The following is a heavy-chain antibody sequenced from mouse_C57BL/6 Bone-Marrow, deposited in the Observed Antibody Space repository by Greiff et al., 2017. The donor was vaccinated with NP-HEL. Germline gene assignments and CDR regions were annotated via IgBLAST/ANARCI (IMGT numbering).Heavy chain of an antibody. CDR2: ISDGGSYT. CDR3: ARGWLLRDY. CDR1: GFTFSSYA. D-gene: IGHD2-3*01. Sequence: EVQLMESGGGLVKPGGSLKLSCAASGFTFSSYAMSWVRQTPEKRLEWVATISDGGSYTYYPDNVKGRFTISRDNAKNNLYLQMSHLKSEDTAMYYCARGWLLRDYWGQGTTLTVSS. J-gene: IGHJ2*01. V-gene: IGHV5-4*01.